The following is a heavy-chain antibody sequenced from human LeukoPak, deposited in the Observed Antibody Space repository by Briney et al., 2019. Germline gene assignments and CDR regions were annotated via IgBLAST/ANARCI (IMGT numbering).Heavy chain of an antibody. CDR1: GFNFSTYL. CDR2: IASDGSHT. V-gene: IGHV3-30-3*01. D-gene: IGHD2-21*01. Sequence: GRTLRLSYAATGFNFSTYLMHLVRQDPGKRLESAPDIASDGSHTFYVETVKRRFTISRDNSKNTLYLQMNSLRAEDTAVYFCARERQDTILHSGAFDIWGQGTMVTVSS. J-gene: IGHJ3*02. CDR3: ARERQDTILHSGAFDI.